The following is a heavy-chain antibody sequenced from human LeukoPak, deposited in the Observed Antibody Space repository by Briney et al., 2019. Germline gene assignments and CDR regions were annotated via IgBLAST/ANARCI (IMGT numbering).Heavy chain of an antibody. D-gene: IGHD5-18*01. Sequence: GGSLRLSCAASGFTFSSYEMNWVRQAPGKGLEWVAVVSYDGTNKYYADSVKGRFTISRDNPKNTVFLQMNSLRAEDTAFYYCARDTAMVTGYLDFWGQGTLVSVSS. J-gene: IGHJ4*02. V-gene: IGHV3-30-3*01. CDR2: VSYDGTNK. CDR1: GFTFSSYE. CDR3: ARDTAMVTGYLDF.